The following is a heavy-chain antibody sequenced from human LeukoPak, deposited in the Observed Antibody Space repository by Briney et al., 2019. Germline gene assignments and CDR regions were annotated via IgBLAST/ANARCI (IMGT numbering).Heavy chain of an antibody. CDR1: GGSISSYY. V-gene: IGHV4-59*01. CDR3: ARGGGGYYYDSKKPFNWFDP. D-gene: IGHD3-22*01. CDR2: IYYSGST. J-gene: IGHJ5*02. Sequence: SETLSLTCTVSGGSISSYYWSWIRQPPGKGLEWIGYIYYSGSTNYNPSLKSRVTISVDTSKNQFSLKLSSVTDADTAVYYCARGGGGYYYDSKKPFNWFDPWGQGTLVTVSS.